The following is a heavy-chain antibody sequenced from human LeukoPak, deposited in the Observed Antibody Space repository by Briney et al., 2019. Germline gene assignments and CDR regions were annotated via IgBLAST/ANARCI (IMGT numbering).Heavy chain of an antibody. V-gene: IGHV3-23*01. CDR3: AKDRSDNTTWYVGSH. D-gene: IGHD3-10*02. J-gene: IGHJ4*02. CDR2: ISGSGGST. CDR1: GFTFNNYW. Sequence: SGGSLRLSCAASGFTFNNYWIHWVRQAPGKGLEWVSAISGSGGSTYYADSVKGRFTISRDNSKNTLYLQMNSLRAEDTAVYYCAKDRSDNTTWYVGSHWGQGTLVTVSS.